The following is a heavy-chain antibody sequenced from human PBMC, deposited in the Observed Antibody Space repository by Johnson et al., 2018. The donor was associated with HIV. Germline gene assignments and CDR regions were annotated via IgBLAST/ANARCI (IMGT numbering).Heavy chain of an antibody. CDR2: LSNTGLNT. V-gene: IGHV3-23*04. CDR1: GFTFSDYA. D-gene: IGHD5-18*01. CDR3: AKDRLAMGILDI. J-gene: IGHJ3*02. Sequence: VQLVESGGGLLPPGGSLKLSCAASGFTFSDYAMAWVRQAPGKGLQWLAELSNTGLNTYYADSVRGRFTISRDNSKNMLYLQVNSLRAEDTAIYYCAKDRLAMGILDIWCQGTVVIVSS.